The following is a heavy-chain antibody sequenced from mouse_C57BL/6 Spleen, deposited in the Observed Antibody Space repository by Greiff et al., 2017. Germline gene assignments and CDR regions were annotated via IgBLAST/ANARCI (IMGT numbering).Heavy chain of an antibody. D-gene: IGHD2-3*01. CDR1: GFSLTSYA. J-gene: IGHJ1*03. CDR2: IWTGGGT. V-gene: IGHV2-9-1*01. Sequence: VKLMESGPGLVAPSQSLSITCTVSGFSLTSYAISWVRQPPGKGLEWLGVIWTGGGTNYNSALKSRLSISKDNSKSQVFLKMNSLQTDDTARYYCARREEIYDGYYGWYFDVWGTGTTVTVSS. CDR3: ARREEIYDGYYGWYFDV.